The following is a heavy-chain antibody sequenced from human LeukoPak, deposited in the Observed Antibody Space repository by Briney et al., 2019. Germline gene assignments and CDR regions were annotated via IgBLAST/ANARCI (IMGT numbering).Heavy chain of an antibody. CDR3: ARQAPSGNRPRFIDY. J-gene: IGHJ4*02. CDR2: INHSGST. CDR1: GGSFSGYY. D-gene: IGHD3-10*01. Sequence: SETLSLTCAVYGGSFSGYYWSWIRQPPGKGLEWIGEINHSGSTYYNPPLKSRVTISVDTSKNQLSLKLSSVTAADTAVYYCARQAPSGNRPRFIDYWGQGTLVTVSS. V-gene: IGHV4-34*01.